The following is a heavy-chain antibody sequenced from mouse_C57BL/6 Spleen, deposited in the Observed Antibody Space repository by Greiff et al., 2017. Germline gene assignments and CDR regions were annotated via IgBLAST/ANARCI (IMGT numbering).Heavy chain of an antibody. CDR1: GYAFSSSW. Sequence: LVKPGASVKISCKASGYAFSSSWMNWVKQRPGKGLEWIGRIYPGDGDTNYNGKFKGKATLTADKSSSTAYMQLSSLTSEDSAVYFCAREGGGNYDYWGQGTTLTVSS. CDR2: IYPGDGDT. V-gene: IGHV1-82*01. CDR3: AREGGGNYDY. J-gene: IGHJ2*01. D-gene: IGHD2-1*01.